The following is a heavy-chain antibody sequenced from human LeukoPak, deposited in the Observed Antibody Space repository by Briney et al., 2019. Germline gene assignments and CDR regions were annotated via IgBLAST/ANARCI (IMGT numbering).Heavy chain of an antibody. CDR1: GYTFTSYY. D-gene: IGHD4-17*01. Sequence: ASVKVSCKASGYTFTSYYMHWVRQAPGQGLEWMGIINPSGGSTSYAQKFQGRVTMTRDTSTSTVYMELSSLRSEDTAVYYCARAFADAYGDYNFDYWGQGTLVTVSS. CDR3: ARAFADAYGDYNFDY. J-gene: IGHJ4*02. V-gene: IGHV1-46*01. CDR2: INPSGGST.